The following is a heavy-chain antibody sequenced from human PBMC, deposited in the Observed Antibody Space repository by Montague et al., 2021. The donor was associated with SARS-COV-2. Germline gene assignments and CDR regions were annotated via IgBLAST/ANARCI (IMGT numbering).Heavy chain of an antibody. V-gene: IGHV4-30-2*06. D-gene: IGHD3-10*01. Sequence: TLSLTCVVSGGSVSSGDYSWSWIRRSPGKGLEWIGYIYQSGSAYYNPSLKSRVTISIDTSNNQFSLNLRSVTAADTGLYYCATGTRMYGMDFWGQGTTVTVAS. J-gene: IGHJ6*02. CDR3: ATGTRMYGMDF. CDR1: GGSVSSGDYS. CDR2: IYQSGSA.